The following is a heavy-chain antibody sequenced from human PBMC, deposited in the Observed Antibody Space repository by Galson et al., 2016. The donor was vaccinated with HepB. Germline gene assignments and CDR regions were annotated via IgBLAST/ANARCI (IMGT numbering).Heavy chain of an antibody. J-gene: IGHJ6*03. V-gene: IGHV1-18*04. CDR3: ARGAHSYCSRTTCPSDYYYYMDV. D-gene: IGHD2-2*01. CDR1: GYPFSGYTFINYA. CDR2: INPYNGNT. Sequence: SVKVSCKASGYPFSGYTFINYAISWVRQAPGQGLEWMGWINPYNGNTNYSQKVQGRVTMTTDTSTTTAYMELRSLGSDDTAVYYCARGAHSYCSRTTCPSDYYYYMDVWGKGTTVTVSS.